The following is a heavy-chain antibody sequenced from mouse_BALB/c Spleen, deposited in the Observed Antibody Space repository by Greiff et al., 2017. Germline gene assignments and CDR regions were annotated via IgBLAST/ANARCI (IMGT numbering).Heavy chain of an antibody. CDR1: GYAFSSSW. J-gene: IGHJ2*01. V-gene: IGHV1-82*01. Sequence: QVQLQQSGPELVKPGASVKISCKASGYAFSSSWMNWVKQRPGQGLEWIGRIYPGDGDTNYNGKFKGKATLTADKSSSTAYMQLSSLTSVDSAVYFCARSGAYYYGSIDYFDYWGQGTTLTVSS. D-gene: IGHD1-1*01. CDR2: IYPGDGDT. CDR3: ARSGAYYYGSIDYFDY.